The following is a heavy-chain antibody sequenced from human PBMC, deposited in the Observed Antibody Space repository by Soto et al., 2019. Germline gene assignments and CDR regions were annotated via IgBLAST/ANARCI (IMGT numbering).Heavy chain of an antibody. CDR1: GFTFSSYA. CDR2: ISGSGGST. V-gene: IGHV3-23*01. D-gene: IGHD3-3*01. CDR3: AKEERFLEWLLAGDYYYGMDV. J-gene: IGHJ6*02. Sequence: PGGALRLSCAASGFTFSSYAMSWVRQAPGEGLEWVSAISGSGGSTYYADSVKGRFTISRDNSKNTLYLQMNSLRAEDTAVYYCAKEERFLEWLLAGDYYYGMDVWGQGTTVPVSS.